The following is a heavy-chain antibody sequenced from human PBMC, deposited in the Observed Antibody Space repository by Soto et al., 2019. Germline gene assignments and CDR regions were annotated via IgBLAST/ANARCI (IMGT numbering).Heavy chain of an antibody. D-gene: IGHD6-6*01. CDR1: GGSISSYY. Sequence: PSETLSLTCTVSGGSISSYYWSWIRQPPGKGLEWIGYIYYSGSTNYNPSLKSRVTISVDTSKNQFSLRAEDTAIYYCTRDRPGPQHYFDYWGQGNMVTVSS. CDR2: IYYSGST. CDR3: GPQHYFDY. J-gene: IGHJ4*02. V-gene: IGHV4-59*12.